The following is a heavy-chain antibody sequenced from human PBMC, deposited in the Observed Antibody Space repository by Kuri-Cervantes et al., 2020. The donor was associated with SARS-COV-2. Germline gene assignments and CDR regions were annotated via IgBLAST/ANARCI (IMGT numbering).Heavy chain of an antibody. Sequence: ESLKISCAVSGYSISSGYYWGWIRQPPGKGLEWIGSIYYSGSTYYNPSLKSRVTISVDTSKNQFSLKLSSVTAADTAVYYCASYHQLLPRRSFDYWGRGTLVTVSS. CDR3: ASYHQLLPRRSFDY. J-gene: IGHJ4*02. V-gene: IGHV4-38-2*01. CDR2: IYYSGST. D-gene: IGHD2-2*01. CDR1: GYSISSGYY.